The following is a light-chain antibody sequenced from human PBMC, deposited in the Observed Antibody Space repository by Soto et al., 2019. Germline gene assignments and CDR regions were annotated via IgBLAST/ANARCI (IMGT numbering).Light chain of an antibody. V-gene: IGKV1-12*01. CDR1: QGIGTW. Sequence: DIKMTQSPSSVSASVGDSVTITCRASQGIGTWLAWYQQKPGQAPKLLIYGASRLQSGVPSRFSGSGSGTDFTLTITSLQPEDCATYCCHQGDSVFSVGPGTKVDIK. CDR3: HQGDSVFS. J-gene: IGKJ3*01. CDR2: GAS.